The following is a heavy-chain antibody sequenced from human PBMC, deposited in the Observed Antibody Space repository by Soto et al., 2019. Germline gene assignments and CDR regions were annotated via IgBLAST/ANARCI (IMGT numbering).Heavy chain of an antibody. CDR2: IWYDGSNK. J-gene: IGHJ6*02. Sequence: GGSLRLSCAASGFTFSSYGMHWVRQAPGKGLEWVAVIWYDGSNKYYADSVKGRFTISRDNSKNTLYLQMNSLRAEDTAVYYCARDRGYYDSSGYYYYYGMDVWGQGTTVTVSS. CDR1: GFTFSSYG. D-gene: IGHD3-22*01. V-gene: IGHV3-33*01. CDR3: ARDRGYYDSSGYYYYYGMDV.